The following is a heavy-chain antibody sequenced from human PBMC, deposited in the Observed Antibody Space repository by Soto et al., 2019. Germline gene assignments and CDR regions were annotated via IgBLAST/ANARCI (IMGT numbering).Heavy chain of an antibody. CDR2: IYDTGISGYTPST. CDR3: ARGEDAFFYYGLDV. J-gene: IGHJ6*02. V-gene: IGHV4-59*08. Sequence: SETLSLTCTVSGGSITSSYWSWIRRPPGKGLEWLAYIYDTGISGYTPSTSYNPSLKSRVTMSVDTSKSQFSLKLTSLTAADTAVYYRARGEDAFFYYGLDVWGQGNTVTFSS. CDR1: GGSITSSY.